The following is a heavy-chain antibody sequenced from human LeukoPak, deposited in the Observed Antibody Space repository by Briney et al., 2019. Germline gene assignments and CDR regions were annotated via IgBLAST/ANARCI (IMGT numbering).Heavy chain of an antibody. CDR3: ARYGSGSTWFDP. D-gene: IGHD3-10*01. V-gene: IGHV4-30-4*02. Sequence: PSDTLPLTCTVSGGSISSDNYQWSWIRQPPGKGLEWIGYINYSGSTSYSPSLKSRVTISVDTSKNQFFLKLSSVTAADTAVYYCARYGSGSTWFDPWGQGTLVTVSS. CDR1: GGSISSDNYQ. CDR2: INYSGST. J-gene: IGHJ5*02.